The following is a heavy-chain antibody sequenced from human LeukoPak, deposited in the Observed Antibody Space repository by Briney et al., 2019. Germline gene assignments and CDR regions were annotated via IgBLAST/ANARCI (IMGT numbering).Heavy chain of an antibody. CDR1: GFSLRFSGVG. CDR2: IYWDNEK. D-gene: IGHD2-2*01. J-gene: IGHJ4*02. Sequence: SGPTLVKPPQPLTLTCSFSGFSLRFSGVGVGWVRQRPGKALEWLAVIYWDNEKNYGPSLSGRLTITKDVSKDQVVLTMTNADPLDTATYYCAHRPTAQYASHVFEHWGPGILVTVSS. CDR3: AHRPTAQYASHVFEH. V-gene: IGHV2-5*05.